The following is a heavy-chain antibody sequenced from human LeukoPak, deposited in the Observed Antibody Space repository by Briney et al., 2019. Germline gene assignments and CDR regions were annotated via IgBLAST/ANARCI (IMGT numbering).Heavy chain of an antibody. D-gene: IGHD5-18*01. Sequence: ASVKVSCKASGCTFTGYYMHWVRQAPGQGLEWMGRINPNSGGTNYAQKFQGRATMTRDTSISTAYMELSRLRSDDTAVYYCARGPGYSYGWENYFDYWGQGTLVTVSS. V-gene: IGHV1-2*06. J-gene: IGHJ4*02. CDR2: INPNSGGT. CDR1: GCTFTGYY. CDR3: ARGPGYSYGWENYFDY.